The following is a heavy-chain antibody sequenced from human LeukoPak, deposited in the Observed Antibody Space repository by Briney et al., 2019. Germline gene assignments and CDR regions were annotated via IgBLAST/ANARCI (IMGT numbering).Heavy chain of an antibody. CDR2: INPSGGST. Sequence: ASVKLSCKASGYTFTSYYMHWVRKAPGQGLEWMGIINPSGGSTSYAQKFQSRVTMTRDMSTSTVYMELSSLRSEDTAIYYCSREGRGAPEAIAAVKGFDYWGQGTLVTVSS. D-gene: IGHD6-13*01. J-gene: IGHJ4*02. CDR3: SREGRGAPEAIAAVKGFDY. V-gene: IGHV1-46*01. CDR1: GYTFTSYY.